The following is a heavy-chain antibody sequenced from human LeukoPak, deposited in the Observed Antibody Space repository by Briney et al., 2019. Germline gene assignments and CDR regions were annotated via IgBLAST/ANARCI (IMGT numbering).Heavy chain of an antibody. V-gene: IGHV4-34*01. CDR3: ARGGDSLGQDDSSNWFDP. CDR1: GGSFSGYY. CDR2: INHSGST. Sequence: PSETLSLTCAVYGGSFSGYYWSWIRQPPGKGLEWIGEINHSGSTNYNPSLKSRVTISVDTSKNQFSLKLSSVTAADTAVYYCARGGDSLGQDDSSNWFDPWGQGTLVTVSS. J-gene: IGHJ5*02. D-gene: IGHD4-17*01.